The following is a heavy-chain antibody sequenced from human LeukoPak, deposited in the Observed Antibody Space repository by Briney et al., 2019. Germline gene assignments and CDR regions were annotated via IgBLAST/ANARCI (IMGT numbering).Heavy chain of an antibody. V-gene: IGHV6-1*01. Sequence: HSQTLSLTCAISGDSVFSNSAAWNWIRQSPSRGLEWLGSTYYRTKWYNDYAVSVKSRITINPDTSKNQFSLQLNSVTPEDTAVYYCARERPTGVYHYYMDVWGKGTTVTVS. J-gene: IGHJ6*03. CDR2: TYYRTKWYN. D-gene: IGHD3-3*01. CDR3: ARERPTGVYHYYMDV. CDR1: GDSVFSNSAA.